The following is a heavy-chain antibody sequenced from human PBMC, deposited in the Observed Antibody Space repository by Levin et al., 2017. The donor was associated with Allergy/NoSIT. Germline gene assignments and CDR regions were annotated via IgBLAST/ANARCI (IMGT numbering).Heavy chain of an antibody. V-gene: IGHV3-23*01. CDR1: GFTFSSYA. J-gene: IGHJ4*02. D-gene: IGHD5-18*01. CDR2: ISGSGGST. CDR3: AKDRGRRWIQPCD. Sequence: GESLKISCAASGFTFSSYAMSWVRQAPGKGLEWVSAISGSGGSTYYADSVKGRFTISRDNSKNTLYLQMNSLRAEDTAVYYCAKDRGRRWIQPCDWGQGTLVTVSS.